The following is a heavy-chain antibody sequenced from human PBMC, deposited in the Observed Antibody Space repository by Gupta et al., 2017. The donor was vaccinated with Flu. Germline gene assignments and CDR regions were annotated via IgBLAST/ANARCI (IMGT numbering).Heavy chain of an antibody. CDR2: ISSSSSYV. CDR1: AFPFHIYS. Sequence: EVQLLASTGGLVKPAGSFRPSFPASAFPFHIYSMTLVLQAPRSGLPWVAYISSSSSYVYYADAVKGRFTISRDNAENALVLQMNSRRAGDAAVYYCGRHCSDRDAFDIWGQGTMVTV. J-gene: IGHJ3*02. D-gene: IGHD3-10*02. CDR3: GRHCSDRDAFDI. V-gene: IGHV3-21*01.